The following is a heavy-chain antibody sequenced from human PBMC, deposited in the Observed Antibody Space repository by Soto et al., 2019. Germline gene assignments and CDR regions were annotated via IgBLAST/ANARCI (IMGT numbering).Heavy chain of an antibody. CDR2: IKTSAGGGAT. CDR3: TTGSVEGI. CDR1: GFSFNESG. J-gene: IGHJ6*02. D-gene: IGHD2-15*01. Sequence: EVQLVESAGGLVKPGGSLRLSCVASGFSFNESGMNWVRQAPGEGLEWVARIKTSAGGGATDYAAPVQGRFTISRDDSKNALYLHMNSLRTEDTAIYYCTTGSVEGIWGQGTTVTVSS. V-gene: IGHV3-15*07.